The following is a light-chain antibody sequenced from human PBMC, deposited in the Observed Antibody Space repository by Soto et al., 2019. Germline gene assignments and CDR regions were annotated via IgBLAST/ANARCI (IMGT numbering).Light chain of an antibody. CDR2: AAV. CDR1: QAIRND. J-gene: IGKJ4*01. V-gene: IGKV1-17*01. CDR3: QQHNNFPRLT. Sequence: DIQMTQSPSSLSASVGDRVTITCRASQAIRNDLTWYQHKPGTAXERLIYAAVSLDTGVPSRFSGSGSGTEFTLTISSLQPEDFATYYCQQHNNFPRLTFGGGTKVDIK.